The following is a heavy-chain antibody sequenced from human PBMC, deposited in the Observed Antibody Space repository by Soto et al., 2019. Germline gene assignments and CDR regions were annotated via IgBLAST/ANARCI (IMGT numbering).Heavy chain of an antibody. D-gene: IGHD3-10*01. J-gene: IGHJ4*02. V-gene: IGHV3-23*01. CDR2: ISGSGGST. CDR3: AKCLHPGSYPYGGVDY. Sequence: EVQLLESGGGLVQPGGSLRLSCAASGFTFSSYAMSWVRQAPGKGLEWVSAISGSGGSTYYADSVKGRFTISRDNSKNTLYLQMNSLRAEDTAVYYCAKCLHPGSYPYGGVDYWGQGTLVTVSS. CDR1: GFTFSSYA.